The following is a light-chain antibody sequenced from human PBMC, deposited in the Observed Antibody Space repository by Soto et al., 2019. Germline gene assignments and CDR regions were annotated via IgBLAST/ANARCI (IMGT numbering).Light chain of an antibody. CDR2: DAS. CDR1: QGISAW. V-gene: IGKV1-5*01. CDR3: QQYSSFWNT. J-gene: IGKJ2*01. Sequence: DIQMTQSPSTLSASVGDRVTITCRASQGISAWLAWYQQKPGKAPKLLIFDASTLQSGVPSRFSGSGSGTDFTFTISSLQPDDFATYYCQQYSSFWNTFGQGTKLEIK.